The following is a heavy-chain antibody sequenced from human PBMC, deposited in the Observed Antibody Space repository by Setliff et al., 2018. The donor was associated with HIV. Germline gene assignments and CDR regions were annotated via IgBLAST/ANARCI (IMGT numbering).Heavy chain of an antibody. CDR3: AKLSRLTSLRNAFDI. D-gene: IGHD3-10*01. Sequence: PSETLSLTCTVSGGFITNDGYYWTWIRHRPGKGLEWIGYIYFNGNTHYNPSLEGRVTMSVDTSKNQFSLNLSSVTAADSAVYYCAKLSRLTSLRNAFDIWGQGAVVTVSS. V-gene: IGHV4-31*03. CDR2: IYFNGNT. J-gene: IGHJ3*02. CDR1: GGFITNDGYY.